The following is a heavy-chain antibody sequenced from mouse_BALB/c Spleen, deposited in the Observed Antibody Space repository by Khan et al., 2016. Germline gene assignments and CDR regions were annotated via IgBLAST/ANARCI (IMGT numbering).Heavy chain of an antibody. D-gene: IGHD1-1*01. CDR1: GYTFPDYW. CDR3: SRNPYCCRYGAMDY. J-gene: IGHJ4*01. CDR2: TYPGGDYT. V-gene: IGHV1-63*02. Sequence: QVQLKQSGAELARPGTSVKMSCKVAGYTFPDYWIGWVKQRPGHGLEWIGDTYPGGDYTNYNEKFKGKATLTADTSSSTVNMQLSSLTSEDAAICFCSRNPYCCRYGAMDYWEPRTSVTVSS.